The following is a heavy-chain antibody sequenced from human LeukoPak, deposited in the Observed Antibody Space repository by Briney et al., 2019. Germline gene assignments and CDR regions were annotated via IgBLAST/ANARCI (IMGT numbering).Heavy chain of an antibody. J-gene: IGHJ4*02. D-gene: IGHD2-15*01. V-gene: IGHV3-53*01. Sequence: GGSLRLSCAASGFTVSSNYMSWVRQAPGKGLEWVSVIYSGGSTYYADSVKGRFTISRDNSKNTLYLQMNSLRAEDTAVYYCARGLRDCSGGSCYDYWGQGTLVTVSS. CDR1: GFTVSSNY. CDR2: IYSGGST. CDR3: ARGLRDCSGGSCYDY.